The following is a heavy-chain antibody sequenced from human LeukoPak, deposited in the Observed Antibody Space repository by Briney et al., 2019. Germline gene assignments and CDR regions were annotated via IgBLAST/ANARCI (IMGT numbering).Heavy chain of an antibody. Sequence: SETLSLTCAVYGGSFSGYYWSWIRQPPGKGLEWIGEINHSGSTNYNPSLKSRVTISVDTSENQFSLKLSSVTAADTAVYYCARLTATVTTSPVYWGQGTLVTVSS. J-gene: IGHJ4*02. D-gene: IGHD4-17*01. V-gene: IGHV4-34*01. CDR2: INHSGST. CDR3: ARLTATVTTSPVY. CDR1: GGSFSGYY.